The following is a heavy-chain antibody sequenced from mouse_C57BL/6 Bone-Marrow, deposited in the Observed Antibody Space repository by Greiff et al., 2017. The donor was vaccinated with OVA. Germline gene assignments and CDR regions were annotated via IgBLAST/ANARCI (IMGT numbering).Heavy chain of an antibody. CDR2: IYPRDGST. CDR3: ARNSPLIYYYGSFDYFDY. CDR1: GYTFTDHT. Sequence: VQLQQSDAELVKPGASVKISCKVSGYTFTDHTIHWMKQRPEQGLEWIGYIYPRDGSTKYNEKFKGKATLTAAKSSSTAYMQLNSLTSEDSAVYFCARNSPLIYYYGSFDYFDYWGQGTTLTVSS. J-gene: IGHJ2*01. D-gene: IGHD1-1*01. V-gene: IGHV1-78*01.